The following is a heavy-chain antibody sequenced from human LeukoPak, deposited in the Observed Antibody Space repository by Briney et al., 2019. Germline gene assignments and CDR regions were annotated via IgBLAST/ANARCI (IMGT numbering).Heavy chain of an antibody. Sequence: PGGSLRLSCAASGFTFSDYYMSWIRQAPGKGLEWVSYISSSGSTIYYADSVKGRFTISRDNAKNSLYLQMNSLRAEDTAVYYCARKATMVRGVDNWFDPWGQGTLVTVSS. V-gene: IGHV3-11*04. CDR1: GFTFSDYY. J-gene: IGHJ5*02. D-gene: IGHD3-10*01. CDR2: ISSSGSTI. CDR3: ARKATMVRGVDNWFDP.